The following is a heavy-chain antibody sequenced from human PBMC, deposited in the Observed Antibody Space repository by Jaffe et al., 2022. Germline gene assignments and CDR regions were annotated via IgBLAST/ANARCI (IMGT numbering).Heavy chain of an antibody. J-gene: IGHJ4*02. CDR3: ARGEIETAGPRD. V-gene: IGHV4-38-2*01. D-gene: IGHD2-21*02. CDR1: GYSISSGYY. CDR2: IYHSGST. Sequence: QVQLQESGPGLVKPSETLSLTCAVSGYSISSGYYWGWIRQPPGKGLEWIGSIYHSGSTYYNPSLKSRVTISVDTSKNQFSLKLSSVTAADTAVYYCARGEIETAGPRDWGQGTLVTVSS.